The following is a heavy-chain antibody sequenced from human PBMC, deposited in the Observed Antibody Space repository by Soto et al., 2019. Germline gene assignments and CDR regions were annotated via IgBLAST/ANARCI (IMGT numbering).Heavy chain of an antibody. V-gene: IGHV1-2*02. J-gene: IGHJ4*02. D-gene: IGHD1-26*01. CDR2: IGPGSGAT. Sequence: ASVKVSCKASGYTFTGHYIHWVRQAPEQGPEWMGEIGPGSGATRYAQRFQGRVTMTRDMSITTVYMELNNLSPDDTAVYYCGRGRSGQIVVFYWGQGTPVTVSS. CDR3: GRGRSGQIVVFY. CDR1: GYTFTGHY.